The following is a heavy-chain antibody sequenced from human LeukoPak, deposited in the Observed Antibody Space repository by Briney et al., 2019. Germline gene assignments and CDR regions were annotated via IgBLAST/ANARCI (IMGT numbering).Heavy chain of an antibody. Sequence: SETLSLTCTVSGGSISSSSYYWVWIRQPPGKGLEWIGSIYYSGSAFYNPSLKSQVTISVDTSSNQFSLKLSSVTAADTAVYYCARLALYVSGTEQRGAFDIWGQGTMVTVSS. CDR1: GGSISSSSYY. CDR3: ARLALYVSGTEQRGAFDI. V-gene: IGHV4-39*01. CDR2: IYYSGSA. J-gene: IGHJ3*02. D-gene: IGHD3-10*01.